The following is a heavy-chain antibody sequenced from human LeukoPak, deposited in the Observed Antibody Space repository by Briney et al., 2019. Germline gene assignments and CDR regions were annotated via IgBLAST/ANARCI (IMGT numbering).Heavy chain of an antibody. J-gene: IGHJ4*02. CDR1: GFTFSSYA. CDR3: ARDSGGNSY. V-gene: IGHV3-23*01. D-gene: IGHD2-21*02. Sequence: GGSLRLSCAASGFTFSSYAMSWVRQAPGKGLEWVSAISGSGVTTYYADSVKGRFTISRHNSKNTLYLQMNSLRAEDTAVYYCARDSGGNSYWGQGTLVTVSS. CDR2: ISGSGVTT.